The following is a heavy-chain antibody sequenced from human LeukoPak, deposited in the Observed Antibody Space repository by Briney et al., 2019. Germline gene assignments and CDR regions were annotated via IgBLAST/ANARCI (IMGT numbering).Heavy chain of an antibody. V-gene: IGHV3-74*01. CDR1: GFTFSTYW. CDR3: ASGVMIWLGHAFDI. Sequence: GGSLRLSCAASGFTFSTYWMHRVRQAPGKGLVWVARINSDGSATIYTDSVKGRFTISRDNPKDTLYLQMNSLTAEDTAIYYCASGVMIWLGHAFDIWGQGTMVTVSP. CDR2: INSDGSAT. J-gene: IGHJ3*02. D-gene: IGHD3/OR15-3a*01.